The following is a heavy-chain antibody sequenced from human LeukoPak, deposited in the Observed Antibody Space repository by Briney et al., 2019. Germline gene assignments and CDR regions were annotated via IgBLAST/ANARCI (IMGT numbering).Heavy chain of an antibody. Sequence: SETLSLTCTVSGGSISSYYWSWIRQPPGKGLEWIGSIYYSGITYYNPSLKSRVTISVDTSKNQFSLKLSSVTAADTAVYYCARVAAVPYNWFDPWGQGTLVTVSS. CDR3: ARVAAVPYNWFDP. CDR1: GGSISSYY. CDR2: IYYSGIT. J-gene: IGHJ5*02. V-gene: IGHV4-59*12. D-gene: IGHD6-13*01.